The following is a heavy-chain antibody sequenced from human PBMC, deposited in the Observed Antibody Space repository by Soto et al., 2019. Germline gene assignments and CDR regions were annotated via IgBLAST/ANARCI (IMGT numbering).Heavy chain of an antibody. CDR1: GGTFSSYA. CDR3: ARGYSSSWDYYYYGMDV. D-gene: IGHD6-13*01. J-gene: IGHJ6*02. V-gene: IGHV1-69*01. Sequence: QVQLVQSGAEVKKPGSSVKVSCKASGGTFSSYAISWVRQAPGQGLEWMGGIIPIFGTANYAQKFQGRVTITADDSTRTAYMELSSLRSEDTAVYYCARGYSSSWDYYYYGMDVWGQGTTVTVSS. CDR2: IIPIFGTA.